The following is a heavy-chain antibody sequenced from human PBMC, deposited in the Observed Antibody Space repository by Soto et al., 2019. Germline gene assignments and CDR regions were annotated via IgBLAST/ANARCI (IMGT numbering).Heavy chain of an antibody. CDR2: INHDGSEQ. CDR1: GFSFSNYW. Sequence: EVQLVESGGDLVQPGGSLRLSCAVSGFSFSNYWMSWVRQAPGKGLEWVANINHDGSEQNFLDSVKGRFTISRDNGKNSLFVQMNSLIAEDTAVYYCARDIGYSSFDYWGQGTLVTVSS. D-gene: IGHD2-15*01. V-gene: IGHV3-7*01. J-gene: IGHJ4*02. CDR3: ARDIGYSSFDY.